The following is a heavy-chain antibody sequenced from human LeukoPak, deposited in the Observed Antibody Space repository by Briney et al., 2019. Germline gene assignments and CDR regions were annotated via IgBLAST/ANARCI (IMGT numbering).Heavy chain of an antibody. D-gene: IGHD2-2*02. J-gene: IGHJ6*02. CDR2: ISYDGSNK. Sequence: GGSLRLSCAASGFTFSSYGMHWVRQAPGKGLEWVAVISYDGSNKYYADSVEGRFTISRDNSKNTLYLQMNSLRAEDTAVYYCARDYCSSTSCYSHYGMDVWGQGTTVTVSS. CDR3: ARDYCSSTSCYSHYGMDV. CDR1: GFTFSSYG. V-gene: IGHV3-30*03.